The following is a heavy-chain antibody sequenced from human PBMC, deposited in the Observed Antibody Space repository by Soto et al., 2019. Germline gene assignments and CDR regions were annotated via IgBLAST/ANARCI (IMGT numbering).Heavy chain of an antibody. D-gene: IGHD2-15*01. CDR3: AKSRRGAVATFDF. CDR1: GASVSNGGYY. J-gene: IGHJ4*02. V-gene: IGHV4-31*03. Sequence: PSETLSLTCTVSGASVSNGGYYWSWIRQHPEKGLEWIGYIYNSGYISYNPSLKSRIIVSGDTSRNQLSLKMRSVTAADTAVYFCAKSRRGAVATFDFWGQGTPVTVSS. CDR2: IYNSGYI.